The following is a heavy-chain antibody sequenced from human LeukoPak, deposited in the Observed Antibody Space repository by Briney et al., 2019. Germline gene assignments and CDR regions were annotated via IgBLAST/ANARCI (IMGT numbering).Heavy chain of an antibody. CDR3: ARSVPDYGDYYFDY. Sequence: PGGSLRLSCAASGFTVSSNYMSWVRQAPGKGLEWVSVIYSGGSTYYADSVEGRFTISRDNSKNALYLQMNSLRAEDTAVYYCARSVPDYGDYYFDYWGQGTLVTVSS. J-gene: IGHJ4*02. CDR1: GFTVSSNY. CDR2: IYSGGST. D-gene: IGHD4-17*01. V-gene: IGHV3-53*01.